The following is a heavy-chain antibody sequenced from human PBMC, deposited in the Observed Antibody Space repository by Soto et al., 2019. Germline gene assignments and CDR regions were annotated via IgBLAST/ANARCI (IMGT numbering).Heavy chain of an antibody. CDR1: GFTFSSYA. CDR2: ISGSGRST. D-gene: IGHD6-19*01. J-gene: IGHJ6*02. CDR3: AKGGPMEAVAGTRYYYYYGMDV. Sequence: EVQLLESGGGLVQPGGSLRLSCAASGFTFSSYAMSWVRQAPGKGLEWVSAISGSGRSTYYADSVKGRFTISRDNSKNTLEMQMNSLRAEDTAVYYCAKGGPMEAVAGTRYYYYYGMDVWGQGTTVTVSS. V-gene: IGHV3-23*01.